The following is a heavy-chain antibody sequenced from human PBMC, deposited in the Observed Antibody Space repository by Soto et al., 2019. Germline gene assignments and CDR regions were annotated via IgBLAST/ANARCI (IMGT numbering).Heavy chain of an antibody. D-gene: IGHD3-16*01. V-gene: IGHV5-10-1*01. CDR2: IDPSDSYT. J-gene: IGHJ2*01. Sequence: EVQLVQSGAEVKKPGESLRISCKGSGYSFTSYWISWLRQMPGKGLEWMGRIDPSDSYTNYSPSFQGNVTISADKSISTAYLQWSSLKASDTAMYYCARPKDDMITFGGVNLEYFDLWGRGTLVTVSS. CDR1: GYSFTSYW. CDR3: ARPKDDMITFGGVNLEYFDL.